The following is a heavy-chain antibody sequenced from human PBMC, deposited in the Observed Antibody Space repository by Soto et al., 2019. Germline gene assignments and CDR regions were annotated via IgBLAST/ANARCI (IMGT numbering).Heavy chain of an antibody. CDR1: GVSISRDDFC. Sequence: XXTLSLRYTVSGVSISRDDFCSWIRQRPGKGLEWIGSISYTGSPYYNPPLNSRVTISVDTSTNQFSLKLSSVTAADKAVYYCARNRWAGLVTTPNWFDPWGQGTLVTVSS. V-gene: IGHV4-39*01. CDR3: ARNRWAGLVTTPNWFDP. CDR2: ISYTGSP. D-gene: IGHD3-9*01. J-gene: IGHJ5*02.